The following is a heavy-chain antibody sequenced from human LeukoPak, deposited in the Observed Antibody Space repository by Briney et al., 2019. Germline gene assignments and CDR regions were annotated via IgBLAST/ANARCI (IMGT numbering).Heavy chain of an antibody. CDR1: DASIKSYH. V-gene: IGHV4-59*01. CDR2: VHYSGST. CDR3: AAVGYCSGGTCSYDAFDI. Sequence: PSETLSLTCTVSDASIKSYHWTWIRQSPGKGLEWIGNVHYSGSTNYNPSFKSRVTMSVDTSKIQFSLNLYSVTAADTAVYFCAAVGYCSGGTCSYDAFDIWGQGTMVTVSS. J-gene: IGHJ3*02. D-gene: IGHD2-15*01.